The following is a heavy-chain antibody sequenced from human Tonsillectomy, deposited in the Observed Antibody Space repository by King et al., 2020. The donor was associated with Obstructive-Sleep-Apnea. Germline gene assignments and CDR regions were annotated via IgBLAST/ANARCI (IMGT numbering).Heavy chain of an antibody. CDR2: IYYSGST. V-gene: IGHV4-59*01. J-gene: IGHJ3*02. Sequence: VQLQESGPGLVKPSETLSLTCTVSGGSISSYYCSWIRQPPGKGLEWIGYIYYSGSTNYNPSLKSRVTISVDTSKKQFSLKLSSMTAAETAVYYCARGGAYCSGDCYNAFDIWGQGTKVSVSS. D-gene: IGHD2-21*02. CDR1: GGSISSYY. CDR3: ARGGAYCSGDCYNAFDI.